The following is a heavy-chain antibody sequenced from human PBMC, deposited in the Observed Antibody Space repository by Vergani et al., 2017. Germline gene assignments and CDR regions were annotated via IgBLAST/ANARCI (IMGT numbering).Heavy chain of an antibody. CDR2: INPNSGGT. Sequence: QVQLVQSGAEVKKPGASVKVSCKASGGTFSSYAISWVRQAPGQGLEWMGWINPNSGGTNYAQKFQGRVTMTRDTSISTAYMELSRLRSDDTAVYYCARGYGDYFSDFDYWGQGTLVTVSS. V-gene: IGHV1-2*02. CDR1: GGTFSSYA. D-gene: IGHD4-17*01. CDR3: ARGYGDYFSDFDY. J-gene: IGHJ4*02.